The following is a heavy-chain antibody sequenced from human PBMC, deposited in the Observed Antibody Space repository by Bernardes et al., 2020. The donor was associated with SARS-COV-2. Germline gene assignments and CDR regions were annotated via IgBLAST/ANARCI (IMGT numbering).Heavy chain of an antibody. V-gene: IGHV4-4*07. CDR3: ARDSGDIVPTTERFDH. CDR1: GGSISSYY. J-gene: IGHJ4*02. D-gene: IGHD5-12*01. CDR2: VYTSGST. Sequence: SETLSLTCTVSGGSISSYYWSWIRQPAGKGLEWMGRVYTSGSTSYNPSLKSRVTMSVDTSKNQFSLKLNSVTAADTAVYYCARDSGDIVPTTERFDHWGQGTLVTVSS.